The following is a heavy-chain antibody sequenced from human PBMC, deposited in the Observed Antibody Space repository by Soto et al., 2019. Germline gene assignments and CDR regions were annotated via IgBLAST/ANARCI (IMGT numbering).Heavy chain of an antibody. D-gene: IGHD3-3*01. CDR1: GGSISSGGHY. Sequence: QVQLQESGPGLVKSSQTLSLTCTVSGGSISSGGHYWSWIRQHPGKGLEWIGYIYYSGSTYYNPSRKSRVTISVDTSKNQFSLKLSSVTAADTAVYYCVRGIGGYFHYWGQGSLVTVSS. J-gene: IGHJ4*02. CDR3: VRGIGGYFHY. CDR2: IYYSGST. V-gene: IGHV4-31*03.